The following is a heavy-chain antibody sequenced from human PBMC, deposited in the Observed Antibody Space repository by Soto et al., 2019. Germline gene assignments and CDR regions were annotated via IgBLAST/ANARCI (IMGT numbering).Heavy chain of an antibody. Sequence: GASVKVSCKASGYTFTGYYMHWVRQAPGQGLEWMGWINPNSGGTNYAQKFQGWVTMTRDTSISTAYMELSRLRSDDTAVYYCARGIAAAGTSDYYYYGMDVWVQGTTVTVSS. D-gene: IGHD6-13*01. CDR3: ARGIAAAGTSDYYYYGMDV. J-gene: IGHJ6*02. CDR2: INPNSGGT. V-gene: IGHV1-2*04. CDR1: GYTFTGYY.